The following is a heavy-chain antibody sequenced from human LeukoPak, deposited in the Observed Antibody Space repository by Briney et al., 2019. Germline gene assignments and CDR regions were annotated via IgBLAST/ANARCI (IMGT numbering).Heavy chain of an antibody. D-gene: IGHD3-3*01. CDR2: IYYSGST. J-gene: IGHJ3*02. CDR3: ARHLSIFGVVITIDAFDI. V-gene: IGHV4-30-4*08. CDR1: GGSISSGDYY. Sequence: KTSQTLSLTCTVSGGSISSGDYYWSWIRQPPGKGLEWIGYIYYSGSTYYNPSLKSRVTISVDTSKNQFSLKLSSVTAADTAVYYCARHLSIFGVVITIDAFDIWGQGTMVTVSS.